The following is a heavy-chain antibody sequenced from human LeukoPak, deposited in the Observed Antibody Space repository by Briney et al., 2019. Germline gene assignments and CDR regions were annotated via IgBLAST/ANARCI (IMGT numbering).Heavy chain of an antibody. J-gene: IGHJ4*02. CDR2: INPNSGGT. CDR1: GYTFSNYG. Sequence: ASVKVSCKASGYTFSNYGVSWVRQAPGQGLEWMGWINPNSGGTNYAQKFQGWVTMTRDTSISTAYMELSRLRSDDTAVYYCAREGIVATNHFGYWGQGTLVTVSS. D-gene: IGHD5-12*01. V-gene: IGHV1-2*04. CDR3: AREGIVATNHFGY.